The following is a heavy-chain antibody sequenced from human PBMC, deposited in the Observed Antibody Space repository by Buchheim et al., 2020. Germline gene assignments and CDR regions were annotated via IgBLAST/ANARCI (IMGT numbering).Heavy chain of an antibody. CDR2: ISSSGSTI. D-gene: IGHD3-22*01. CDR1: GFTFCSYE. V-gene: IGHV3-48*03. CDR3: ARDSDYDSSSDY. J-gene: IGHJ4*02. Sequence: EVQLVESGGGLVQPGGSLRLSCAASGFTFCSYEMNWVRQAPGKGLEWVSYISSSGSTIYYADSVKGRFTISRDNAKNSLYLQMNSLRAEDTAVYYCARDSDYDSSSDYWGQGTL.